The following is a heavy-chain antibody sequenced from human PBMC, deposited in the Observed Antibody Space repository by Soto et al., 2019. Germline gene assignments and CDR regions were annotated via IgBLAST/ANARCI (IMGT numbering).Heavy chain of an antibody. J-gene: IGHJ6*02. CDR3: ARAQIGFLALLPDSYYCGLDV. Sequence: ASVKVSCKVSGHSFTGHYMPWVRQAPGQGLEWMGWINPNSGDTDYSRKFQGRVTMTRDPSPKTVYMELSSLRSADTAVYYCARAQIGFLALLPDSYYCGLDVWGQGTLVTVSS. CDR2: INPNSGDT. V-gene: IGHV1-2*02. CDR1: GHSFTGHY. D-gene: IGHD3-3*02.